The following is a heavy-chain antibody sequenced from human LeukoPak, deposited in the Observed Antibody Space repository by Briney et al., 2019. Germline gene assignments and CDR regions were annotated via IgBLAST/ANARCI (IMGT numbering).Heavy chain of an antibody. Sequence: GASVKVSCKASGYTFTNYYIHWVRQAPGQGLEWMGIINPSGGNTSYAQKFQGRVTMTRDTSTSTVYMELSSLRSEDTAVYYCARDGDYDSTGQPDAFDIWGQGTMVTVSS. J-gene: IGHJ3*02. CDR1: GYTFTNYY. CDR2: INPSGGNT. D-gene: IGHD3-22*01. CDR3: ARDGDYDSTGQPDAFDI. V-gene: IGHV1-46*01.